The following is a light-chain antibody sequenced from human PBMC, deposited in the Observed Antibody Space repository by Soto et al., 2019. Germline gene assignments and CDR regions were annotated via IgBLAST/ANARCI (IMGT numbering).Light chain of an antibody. Sequence: DIQMTQSPSSLSAFVGDRVTITCRASQSISDYLNWYQQKVGKAPKLLIYAASTLQSGVPSRFSGSGSGTAFTLTISRLPPEDFATYYWQQTYTTPQTFGQVTKLEI. J-gene: IGKJ2*01. CDR2: AAS. V-gene: IGKV1-39*01. CDR3: QQTYTTPQT. CDR1: QSISDY.